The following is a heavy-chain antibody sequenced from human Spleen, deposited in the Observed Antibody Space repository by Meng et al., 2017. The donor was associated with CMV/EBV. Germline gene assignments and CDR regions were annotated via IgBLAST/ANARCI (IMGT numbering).Heavy chain of an antibody. V-gene: IGHV1-69*10. Sequence: SVKVSCKASGGTFSSYAISWVRQAPGQGLEWMGGIIPILGIANYAQKFQGRVTITADKSTSTAYMELSSLRSEDTAVYYCSRDPIVPAPYWYFDLWGRGTLVTVSS. J-gene: IGHJ2*01. D-gene: IGHD2/OR15-2a*01. CDR2: IIPILGIA. CDR1: GGTFSSYA. CDR3: SRDPIVPAPYWYFDL.